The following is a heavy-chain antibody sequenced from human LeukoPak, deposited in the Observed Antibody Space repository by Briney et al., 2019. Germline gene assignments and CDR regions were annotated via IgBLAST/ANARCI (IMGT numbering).Heavy chain of an antibody. CDR1: GGSISSYY. CDR2: IYCSGST. Sequence: PSETLSLTCTVSGGSISSYYWSWIRQPPGKGLEWIGYIYCSGSTNYNPSLKSRVTISVDTSKNQFSLKLSSVTAADTAVYYCASGARANWDDAFDIWGQGTMVTVSS. CDR3: ASGARANWDDAFDI. D-gene: IGHD7-27*01. V-gene: IGHV4-59*01. J-gene: IGHJ3*02.